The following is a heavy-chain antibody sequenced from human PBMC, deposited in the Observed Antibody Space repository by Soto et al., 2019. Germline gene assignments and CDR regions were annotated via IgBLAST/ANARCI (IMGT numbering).Heavy chain of an antibody. D-gene: IGHD2-2*01. V-gene: IGHV1-69*01. J-gene: IGHJ6*02. CDR3: ASRTVVPAAITYYYGMDV. CDR2: IMAIFGTA. CDR1: GDSLSNYA. Sequence: QVQLVQSGAEVKKPGSSVKVSCKASGDSLSNYAITWVRQAPGQGIEWMGGIMAIFGTANYAQKFQGRVTITADDSKSTVYMDLSSLRSEDTAVYYCASRTVVPAAITYYYGMDVWGQGTTVTVCS.